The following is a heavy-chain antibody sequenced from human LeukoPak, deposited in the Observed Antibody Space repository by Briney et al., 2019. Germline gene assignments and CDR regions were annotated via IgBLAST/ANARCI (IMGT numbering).Heavy chain of an antibody. D-gene: IGHD3-3*01. CDR1: GGSSSGYY. CDR3: ASRSGYYGGSGLPDY. Sequence: SSETLSLTCAVYGGSSSGYYWSWIRQPPGKGLEWIGEIHHSGSTNYNPSLKSRVTISVDTSKNQFSLKLSSVTAADTAVYYCASRSGYYGGSGLPDYWGQGTLVTVSS. V-gene: IGHV4-34*01. J-gene: IGHJ4*02. CDR2: IHHSGST.